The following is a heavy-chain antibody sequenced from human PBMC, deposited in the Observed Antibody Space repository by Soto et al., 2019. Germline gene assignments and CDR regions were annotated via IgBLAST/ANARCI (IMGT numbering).Heavy chain of an antibody. Sequence: QVQLQQCGAGLLKPSETLSLTCAVYGGSFSGYYWSWIRQPPGKGLEWIGEINHSGSTNYNPSLKSRVTISVDTSKNQFSLKLSSVTAADTAVYYCARVLRYCSSTSCRLGMDVWGQGTTVTVSS. CDR2: INHSGST. D-gene: IGHD2-2*01. V-gene: IGHV4-34*01. CDR1: GGSFSGYY. CDR3: ARVLRYCSSTSCRLGMDV. J-gene: IGHJ6*02.